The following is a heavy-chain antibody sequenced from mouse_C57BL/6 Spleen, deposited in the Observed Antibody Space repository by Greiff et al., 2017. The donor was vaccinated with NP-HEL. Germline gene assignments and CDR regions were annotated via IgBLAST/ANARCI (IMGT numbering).Heavy chain of an antibody. Sequence: VHLVESGAELVKPGASVKISCKASGYAFSSYWMNWVKQRPGKGLEWIGQIYPGDGDTNYNGKFKGKATLTADKSSSTAYMQLSSLTSEDSAVYFCARKLLEGYFDVWGTGTTVTVSS. J-gene: IGHJ1*03. CDR3: ARKLLEGYFDV. CDR2: IYPGDGDT. D-gene: IGHD1-1*01. CDR1: GYAFSSYW. V-gene: IGHV1-80*01.